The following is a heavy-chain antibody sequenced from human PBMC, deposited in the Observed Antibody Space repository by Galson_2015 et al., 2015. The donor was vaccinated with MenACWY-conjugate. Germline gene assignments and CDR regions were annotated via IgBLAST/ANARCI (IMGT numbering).Heavy chain of an antibody. Sequence: SLRLSCAASGFTFSSFAMSWVRQAPGKGLEWVSAISCSGGSTYYADSVKGRFTISRDNSKNTMYLQMNSLRAEDTAVYYCANDRGYYDSRGYLVYFDYWGQGTLVTVSS. CDR1: GFTFSSFA. D-gene: IGHD3-22*01. CDR3: ANDRGYYDSRGYLVYFDY. J-gene: IGHJ4*02. CDR2: ISCSGGST. V-gene: IGHV3-23*01.